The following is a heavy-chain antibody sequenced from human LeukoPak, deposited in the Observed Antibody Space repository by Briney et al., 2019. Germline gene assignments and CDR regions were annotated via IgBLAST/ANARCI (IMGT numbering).Heavy chain of an antibody. CDR2: IYYSGST. D-gene: IGHD4-17*01. Sequence: PSETLSLTCTVSGGSISSYYWSWIRQPPGKGLEWIGYIYYSGSTNYNPSLKSRVTISVDTSKNQFSLKLSSVTAADTAVYYCASVGYDYGDQTYDYWGQGTLVTVSS. V-gene: IGHV4-59*08. CDR1: GGSISSYY. CDR3: ASVGYDYGDQTYDY. J-gene: IGHJ4*02.